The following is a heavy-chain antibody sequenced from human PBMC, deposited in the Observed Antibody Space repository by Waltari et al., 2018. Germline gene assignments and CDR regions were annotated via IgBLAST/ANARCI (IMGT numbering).Heavy chain of an antibody. V-gene: IGHV3-30*18. CDR2: ISYEGSNK. Sequence: QVQLVESGGGVVQPGRSLRLSCVASGFTFSSYGMHWVRQAPGKGLEWVAVISYEGSNKNYADSVKGRFTISRDNSKNTLYLQMNSLRAEDTAVYYCAKDLRYYDSSGPFDYWGQGTLVTVSS. CDR3: AKDLRYYDSSGPFDY. CDR1: GFTFSSYG. D-gene: IGHD3-22*01. J-gene: IGHJ4*02.